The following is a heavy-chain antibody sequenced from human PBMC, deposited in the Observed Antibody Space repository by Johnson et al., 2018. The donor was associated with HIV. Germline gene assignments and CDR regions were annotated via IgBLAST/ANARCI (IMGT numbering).Heavy chain of an antibody. CDR1: GFTVSSSY. J-gene: IGHJ3*01. CDR2: IYSGGST. CDR3: LRSIPATGRDAFDV. Sequence: VQLVESGGNLVRPGGSLRLSCAASGFTVSSSYMSWVRQAPGKGLEWVSVIYSGGSTYYADSVKGRFTISRDNSKNTVYLQMKSLKREDTAVYYWLRSIPATGRDAFDVWGQGTMVTVSS. D-gene: IGHD6-13*01. V-gene: IGHV3-66*01.